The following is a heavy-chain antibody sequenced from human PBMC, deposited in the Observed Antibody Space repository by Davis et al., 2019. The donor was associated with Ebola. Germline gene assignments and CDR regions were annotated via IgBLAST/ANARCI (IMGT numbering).Heavy chain of an antibody. D-gene: IGHD3-3*01. Sequence: PGGSLRLSCAASGFTFSSYGMHWVRQAPGKGLEWVAVISYDGSNKYYADSVKGRFTISRDNSKNTLYLQMNSLRAEDTAVYYCAKDGYQASYYDFWSGPNHFDYWGQGTLVTVSS. V-gene: IGHV3-30*18. J-gene: IGHJ4*02. CDR3: AKDGYQASYYDFWSGPNHFDY. CDR1: GFTFSSYG. CDR2: ISYDGSNK.